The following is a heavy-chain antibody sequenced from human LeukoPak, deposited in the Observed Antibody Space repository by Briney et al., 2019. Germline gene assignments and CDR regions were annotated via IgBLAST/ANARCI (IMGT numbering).Heavy chain of an antibody. J-gene: IGHJ4*02. CDR3: ARGYSGSYSNY. V-gene: IGHV4-59*11. CDR2: IYYSGST. Sequence: SETLSLTYTVSGGSISSHYWSWIRQPPGKGLEWIGYIYYSGSTNYNPSLKSRVTISVDTSKNQFSLKLSSVTAADTAVYYCARGYSGSYSNYWGQGTLVTVSS. CDR1: GGSISSHY. D-gene: IGHD1-26*01.